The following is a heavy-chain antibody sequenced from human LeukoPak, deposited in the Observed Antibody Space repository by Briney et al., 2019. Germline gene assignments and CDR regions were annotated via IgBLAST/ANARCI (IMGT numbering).Heavy chain of an antibody. CDR3: AKGGGVYYHYMDV. D-gene: IGHD4-23*01. CDR2: IRYDGSNK. J-gene: IGHJ6*03. Sequence: GGSLRLSCAESGFSFSNNDMQWVRQAPGKGLEWVEFIRYDGSNKYYADSVKGRFTISRDNSKNTLYLQMNSLRAEDTAVYYCAKGGGVYYHYMDVWGKGTTVIVSS. V-gene: IGHV3-30*02. CDR1: GFSFSNND.